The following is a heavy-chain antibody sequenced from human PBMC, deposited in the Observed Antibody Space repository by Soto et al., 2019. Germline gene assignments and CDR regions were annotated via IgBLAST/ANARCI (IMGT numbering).Heavy chain of an antibody. V-gene: IGHV3-21*01. Sequence: LRLSWAASGFTFSSYSMNWVRQAPGKGLEWVSSISSSSSYIYYADSVKGRFTISRDNAKNSLYLQMNSLRAEDTAVYYCARDPDDHFDYWGQGTLVTVSS. CDR3: ARDPDDHFDY. J-gene: IGHJ4*02. CDR2: ISSSSSYI. CDR1: GFTFSSYS.